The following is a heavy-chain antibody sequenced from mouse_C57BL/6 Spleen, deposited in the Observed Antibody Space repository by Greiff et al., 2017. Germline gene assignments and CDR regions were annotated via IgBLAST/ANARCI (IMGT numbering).Heavy chain of an antibody. J-gene: IGHJ2*01. CDR2: IHPNSGST. Sequence: QVQLQQPGAELVKPGASVKLSCKASGYTFTSYWMHWVKQRPGQGLEWIGMIHPNSGSTNYNEKFKSKATLTVDKSSSTAYMQLSSLTSEDSAVXYCATRADYYGSSPFDYWGQGTTLTVSS. V-gene: IGHV1-64*01. CDR3: ATRADYYGSSPFDY. CDR1: GYTFTSYW. D-gene: IGHD1-1*01.